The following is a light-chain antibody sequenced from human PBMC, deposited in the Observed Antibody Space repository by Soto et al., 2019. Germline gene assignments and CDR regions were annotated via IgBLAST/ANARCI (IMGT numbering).Light chain of an antibody. J-gene: IGKJ3*01. Sequence: DIQMTQSPSSLSASIGDRVTITCQASQDIKKYLSWYQQKPGRAPKLLIYGASNLEAGVPSRFSGRGYGTEVTVAITSLQPEDIATDYCQHYDNRPPFTFGPGTKV. CDR3: QHYDNRPPFT. V-gene: IGKV1-33*01. CDR1: QDIKKY. CDR2: GAS.